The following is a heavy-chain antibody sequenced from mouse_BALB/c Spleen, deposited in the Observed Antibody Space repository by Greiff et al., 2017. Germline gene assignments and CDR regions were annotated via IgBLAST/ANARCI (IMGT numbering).Heavy chain of an antibody. D-gene: IGHD2-2*01. V-gene: IGHV1-54*01. Sequence: VQLQQSGAELVRPGTSVKVSCKASGYAFTNYLIEWVKQRPGQGLEWIGDIYPGSGSTNYNEKFKSKATLTVDTSSSTAYMQLSSLASEDSALYYCARYYGYDGAWFAYWGQGTLVTVSA. CDR3: ARYYGYDGAWFAY. CDR2: IYPGSGST. J-gene: IGHJ3*01. CDR1: GYAFTNYL.